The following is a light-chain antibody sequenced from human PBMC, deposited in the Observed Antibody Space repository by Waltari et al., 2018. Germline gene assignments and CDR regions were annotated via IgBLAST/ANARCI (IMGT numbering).Light chain of an antibody. Sequence: DIVLTQSPATLSLSPGERATLSCRASQSVSSYLAWYQQKPGQAPRLLIYAPSTRATGIPARFSGSGSGTDFTLTISSLEPEDFAVYYCQQRSNWPRTFGQGTKVEIK. J-gene: IGKJ1*01. CDR1: QSVSSY. V-gene: IGKV3-11*01. CDR2: APS. CDR3: QQRSNWPRT.